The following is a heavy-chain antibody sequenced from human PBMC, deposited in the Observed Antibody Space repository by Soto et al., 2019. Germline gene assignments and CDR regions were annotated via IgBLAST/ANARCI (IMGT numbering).Heavy chain of an antibody. CDR3: AREGGIVGATAADY. CDR2: IYYSGST. D-gene: IGHD1-26*01. V-gene: IGHV4-31*03. CDR1: GGSISSGGYY. Sequence: QVQLQESGPGLVKPSQTLSLTCTVSGGSISSGGYYWSWIRQHPGKGLECIGYIYYSGSTYYNPSLKRRVTISVDTSKNQFSLKLSSVTAADTAVYYCAREGGIVGATAADYWGQGTLVTVSS. J-gene: IGHJ4*02.